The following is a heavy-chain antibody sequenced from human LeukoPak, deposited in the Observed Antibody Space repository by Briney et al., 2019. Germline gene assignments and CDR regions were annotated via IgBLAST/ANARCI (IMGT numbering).Heavy chain of an antibody. V-gene: IGHV1-18*01. CDR3: AREYGDYYYYYYMDV. CDR2: ISAYNGNT. Sequence: ASVKVSWKASGYTFTSYGISWVRQAPGQGLEWMGWISAYNGNTNYAQKLQGRVTMTTDTSTSTAYMELRSLRSDDTAVYYCAREYGDYYYYYYMDVWGKGTTVTVSS. CDR1: GYTFTSYG. J-gene: IGHJ6*03. D-gene: IGHD4-17*01.